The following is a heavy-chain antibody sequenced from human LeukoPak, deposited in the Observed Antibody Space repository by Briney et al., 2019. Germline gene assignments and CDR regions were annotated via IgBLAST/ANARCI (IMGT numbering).Heavy chain of an antibody. CDR3: AKDRGYCSGGSCYYFDY. D-gene: IGHD2-15*01. V-gene: IGHV3-30*18. Sequence: GGSLRLSCAASGFTFSSYGMHWVRQAPGKGLEWVAVISYDGSNEYYADSVKGRFTISRDNSKNTLYLQMNSLRAEDTAVYYCAKDRGYCSGGSCYYFDYWGQGTLVTVSS. CDR2: ISYDGSNE. J-gene: IGHJ4*02. CDR1: GFTFSSYG.